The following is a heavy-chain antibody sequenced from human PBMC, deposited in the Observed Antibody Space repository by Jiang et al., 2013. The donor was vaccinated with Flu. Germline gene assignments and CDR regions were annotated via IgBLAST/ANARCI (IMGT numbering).Heavy chain of an antibody. D-gene: IGHD2-15*01. CDR2: IYWDDDS. CDR3: GHIESEWWLRGYYYGIDV. V-gene: IGHV2-5*02. Sequence: VGVGWIRQPPGKALGWLALIYWDDDSRYNPSLKSRLTITKDTSKNQVVLTMTNMDPVDTATYYCGHIESEWWLRGYYYGIDVWGQGTTVTVSS. CDR1: VG. J-gene: IGHJ6*02.